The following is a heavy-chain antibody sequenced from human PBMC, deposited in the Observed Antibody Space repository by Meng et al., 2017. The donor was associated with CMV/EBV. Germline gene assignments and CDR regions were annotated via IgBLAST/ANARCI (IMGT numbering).Heavy chain of an antibody. CDR3: AKVIRFLEWLFYYGMDV. V-gene: IGHV3-23*01. Sequence: GGSLRLSCAVSGFTVSSYAMSWVRQAPGKGLEWISAISGSGGSTYYADSVKGRFTISRDNSKTTLYLQMNSLRAEDTAVYYCAKVIRFLEWLFYYGMDVWGQGTTVTVSS. CDR1: GFTVSSYA. CDR2: ISGSGGST. J-gene: IGHJ6*02. D-gene: IGHD3-3*01.